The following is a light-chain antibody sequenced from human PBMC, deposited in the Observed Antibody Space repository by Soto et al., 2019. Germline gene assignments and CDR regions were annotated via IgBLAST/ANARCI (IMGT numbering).Light chain of an antibody. J-gene: IGLJ1*01. V-gene: IGLV2-8*01. Sequence: SALSQPPSASGSPGQSVTISCTGTSSDVGGYNYVSWYQQHPGKAPKLMIYEVSKRPSGVPDRFSGSKSGNTASLTVSGLQAEDEADYYCSSYAGSSYVFGTGTKVTDL. CDR2: EVS. CDR1: SSDVGGYNY. CDR3: SSYAGSSYV.